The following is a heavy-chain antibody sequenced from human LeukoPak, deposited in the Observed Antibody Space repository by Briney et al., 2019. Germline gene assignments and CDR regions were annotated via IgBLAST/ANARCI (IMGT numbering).Heavy chain of an antibody. V-gene: IGHV1-2*02. D-gene: IGHD6-13*01. J-gene: IGHJ3*02. CDR3: ARDRAAAGYPYAFDI. CDR2: INPNSGGT. Sequence: ASVKVSCKASGYTFTGYYMHWVRQAPGQGLEWMGWINPNSGGTNYAQKFQGRVTMTRDTSISTAYMELSRLRSDDTAVYYCARDRAAAGYPYAFDIWGQGTMDTVSS. CDR1: GYTFTGYY.